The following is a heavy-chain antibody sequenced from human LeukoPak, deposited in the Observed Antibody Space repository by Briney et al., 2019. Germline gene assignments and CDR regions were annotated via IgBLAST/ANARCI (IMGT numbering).Heavy chain of an antibody. CDR2: IIRIFGTA. Sequence: SVKVSCKASGGTFSSYAISWVRQAPGQGLEWMGGIIRIFGTANYAQKFQGRVTITADESTSTAYMELSSLRSEDTAVYYCARGLTTSDNWFDPWGQGTLVTVSS. D-gene: IGHD4-11*01. J-gene: IGHJ5*02. CDR1: GGTFSSYA. V-gene: IGHV1-69*01. CDR3: ARGLTTSDNWFDP.